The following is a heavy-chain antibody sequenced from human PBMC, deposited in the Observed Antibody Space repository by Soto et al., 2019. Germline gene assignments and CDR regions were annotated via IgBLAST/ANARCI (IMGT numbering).Heavy chain of an antibody. CDR1: GYTFINYG. D-gene: IGHD2-21*01. J-gene: IGHJ6*02. Sequence: QVYLVQSGPEVKKPGASVKVSCKASGYTFINYGVSWVRQAPGQGLEWMGWISAYNGDKKYAQNVQGRVTLTTDTSTSTTYMEMRTLTSDDTATYYCARDGPHIPGLGDVWGQGTTVTVSS. CDR2: ISAYNGDK. CDR3: ARDGPHIPGLGDV. V-gene: IGHV1-18*01.